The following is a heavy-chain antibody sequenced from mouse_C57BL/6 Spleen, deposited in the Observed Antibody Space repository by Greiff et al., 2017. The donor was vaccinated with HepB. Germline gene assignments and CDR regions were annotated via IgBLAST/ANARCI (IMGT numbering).Heavy chain of an antibody. CDR2: IYPRSGNT. CDR1: GYTFTSYG. D-gene: IGHD1-1*01. J-gene: IGHJ3*01. Sequence: VKLVESGAELARPGASVKLSCKASGYTFTSYGISWVKQRTGQGLEWIGEIYPRSGNTYYNEKFKGKATLTADKSSSTAYMELRSLTSEDSAVYFCAREGYGSSYRFAYWGQGTLVTVSA. V-gene: IGHV1-81*01. CDR3: AREGYGSSYRFAY.